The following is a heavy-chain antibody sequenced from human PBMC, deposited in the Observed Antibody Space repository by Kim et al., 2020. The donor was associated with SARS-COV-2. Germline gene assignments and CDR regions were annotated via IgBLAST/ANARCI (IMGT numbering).Heavy chain of an antibody. Sequence: SETLSLTCTVSGGYISSGGYYWSWIRQHPGKGLEWIGYIYYSGSTYYNPSLKSRVTISVDTSKNQFSLKLSSVTAADTAVYYCARDWVRGYCSSTSCYHDAFDIWGQGTMVTVSS. V-gene: IGHV4-31*03. J-gene: IGHJ3*02. CDR1: GGYISSGGYY. CDR3: ARDWVRGYCSSTSCYHDAFDI. D-gene: IGHD2-2*01. CDR2: IYYSGST.